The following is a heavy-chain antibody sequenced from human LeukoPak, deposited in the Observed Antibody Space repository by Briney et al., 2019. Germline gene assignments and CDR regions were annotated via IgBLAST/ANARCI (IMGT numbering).Heavy chain of an antibody. CDR3: ARDSKLSSGWYYYFDY. V-gene: IGHV3-33*01. CDR1: GFTFSSYG. J-gene: IGHJ4*02. D-gene: IGHD6-19*01. CDR2: IWYDGSNK. Sequence: GRSLRLSCAASGFTFSSYGMQWVRQAPGKGLEWVAVIWYDGSNKYYADSVKGRFTISRDNSKNTLYLQMNSLRAEDTAVYYCARDSKLSSGWYYYFDYWGQGTLVTVSS.